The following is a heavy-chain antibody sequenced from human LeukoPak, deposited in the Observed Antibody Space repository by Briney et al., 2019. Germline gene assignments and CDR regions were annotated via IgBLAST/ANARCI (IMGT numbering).Heavy chain of an antibody. V-gene: IGHV3-7*01. CDR2: INQNGSAK. CDR1: GFSFSIYW. CDR3: VRAGGPHTVDV. D-gene: IGHD2-8*02. Sequence: PGGSLRLSCAASGFSFSIYWMSWVRQAPGKGLEWVANINQNGSAKYYVDSVKGRFTISRDNAKNTLSLQMNSLRAEDTAVFYCVRAGGPHTVDVWGQGTTVTVSS. J-gene: IGHJ6*02.